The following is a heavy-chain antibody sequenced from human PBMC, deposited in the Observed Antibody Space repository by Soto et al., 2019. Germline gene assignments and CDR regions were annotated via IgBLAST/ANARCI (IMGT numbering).Heavy chain of an antibody. CDR2: MNPNSGNT. J-gene: IGHJ6*02. V-gene: IGHV1-8*01. CDR3: ARRGYSSSWYYYYYYGMDV. Sequence: QVQLVQSGAEVKKPGASVKVSCKASGYTFTSYDINWVRQATGQGLEWMGWMNPNSGNTGYAQKFQGRVTMTRNTAINTAYVELSSRQSEDTAVYYCARRGYSSSWYYYYYYGMDVWGQGTTVTVSS. CDR1: GYTFTSYD. D-gene: IGHD6-13*01.